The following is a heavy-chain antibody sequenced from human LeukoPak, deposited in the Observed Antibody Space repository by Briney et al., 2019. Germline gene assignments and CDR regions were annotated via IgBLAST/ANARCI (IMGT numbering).Heavy chain of an antibody. CDR2: IYYSGST. CDR1: GGSISSYY. V-gene: IGHV4-59*01. CDR3: ARERFDP. J-gene: IGHJ5*02. Sequence: SETLSLTCTVSGGSISSYYWSWIRQPPGKGLEWIGYIYYSGSTNSNPSLKSRVTISVDTSKNQFSLKRSSGTPADTAVYYVARERFDPWGQGTLVTVSS.